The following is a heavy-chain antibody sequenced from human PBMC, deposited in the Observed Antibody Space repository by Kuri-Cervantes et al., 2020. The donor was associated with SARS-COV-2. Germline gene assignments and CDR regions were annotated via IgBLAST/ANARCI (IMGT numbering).Heavy chain of an antibody. V-gene: IGHV4-39*01. J-gene: IGHJ4*02. CDR2: IYYSGST. D-gene: IGHD3-3*01. CDR3: ARRADQDYDFWSCYKQDNYFDY. CDR1: GGSISSSSYY. Sequence: SETLSLTCAVSGGSISSSSYYWGWIRPPPGKGLEWIGSIYYSGSTYYNPSLKSRVTISVDKSKNQFSLKLSSVTAADTAVYYCARRADQDYDFWSCYKQDNYFDYWGQGTLVTVSS.